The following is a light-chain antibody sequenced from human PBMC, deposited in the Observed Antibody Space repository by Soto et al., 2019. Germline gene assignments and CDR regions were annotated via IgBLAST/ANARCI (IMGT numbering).Light chain of an antibody. CDR1: SSDVGGYNY. CDR3: TSYAGSTNFGV. J-gene: IGLJ2*01. V-gene: IGLV2-8*01. Sequence: QSALTQPPSASGSPGQSVTISCTGTSSDVGGYNYVSWYQQHPGKAPKLMIYEVSKRPSGVPDRFSGSKSGNTASLTVSGLKAGDEADYYCTSYAGSTNFGVFGGGPKLTVL. CDR2: EVS.